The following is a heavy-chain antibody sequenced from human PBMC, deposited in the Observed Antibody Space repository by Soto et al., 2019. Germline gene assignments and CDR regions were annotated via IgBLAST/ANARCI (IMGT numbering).Heavy chain of an antibody. V-gene: IGHV4-31*03. Sequence: PWETLSLTCTVSGSSISRGCYYWSLIRQPPGKGLEWIGYIYYSGSTYYNPSLKSRVTTSVDTSKNQFSLKLSSVTAADTAVYYCARSQGGPYYYYHYGMDVWGQGTTVTVSS. CDR3: ARSQGGPYYYYHYGMDV. CDR2: IYYSGST. CDR1: GSSISRGCYY. J-gene: IGHJ6*01.